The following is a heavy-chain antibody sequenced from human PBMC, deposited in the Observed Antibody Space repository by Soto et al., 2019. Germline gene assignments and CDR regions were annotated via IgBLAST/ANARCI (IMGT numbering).Heavy chain of an antibody. CDR2: ISSSSSYT. D-gene: IGHD6-13*01. Sequence: QVQLVESGGGLVKPGGSLRLSCAASGFTFSDYYMSWIRQAPGKGLEWVSYISSSSSYTNYADSVKGRFTISRDNAKNSLYLQMNRLRAEDTAVYYCASRGSSWYLGYWGQGTLVTVSS. J-gene: IGHJ4*02. CDR1: GFTFSDYY. V-gene: IGHV3-11*05. CDR3: ASRGSSWYLGY.